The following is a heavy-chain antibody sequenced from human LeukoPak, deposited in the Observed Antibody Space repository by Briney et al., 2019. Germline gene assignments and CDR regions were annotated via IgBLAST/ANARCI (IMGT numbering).Heavy chain of an antibody. Sequence: GGSLRLSCAASGFTFSVYWMHWVRQAPGKGLVWVSRINSDGTDTNYADSVKGRFTISRDNAKNSLYLQMNSLRADDTAVYYCARSNYYTVDVWGQGTAVTVSS. CDR2: INSDGTDT. V-gene: IGHV3-74*01. CDR1: GFTFSVYW. CDR3: ARSNYYTVDV. J-gene: IGHJ6*02.